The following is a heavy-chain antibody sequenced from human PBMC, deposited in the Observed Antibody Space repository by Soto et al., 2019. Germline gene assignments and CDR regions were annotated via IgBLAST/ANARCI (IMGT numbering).Heavy chain of an antibody. CDR2: ISYDGSNK. V-gene: IGHV3-30*18. CDR3: AKDPRPGIAAAGSLVRLYFDY. CDR1: GFTVSSYG. J-gene: IGHJ4*02. Sequence: QVQLVESGGGVVQRGRSLRLSCAASGFTVSSYGMHWVRQAPGKGLEWVAVISYDGSNKYYADSVKGRFTISRDNSKNTLYLQMNSLRAEDTAVYYCAKDPRPGIAAAGSLVRLYFDYWGQGTLVTVSS. D-gene: IGHD6-13*01.